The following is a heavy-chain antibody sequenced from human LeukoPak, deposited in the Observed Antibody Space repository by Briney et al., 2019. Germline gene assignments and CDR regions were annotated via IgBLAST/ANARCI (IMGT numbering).Heavy chain of an antibody. CDR3: ARHYDTSGYHYFDF. J-gene: IGHJ4*02. Sequence: ASVKVSCKASGYTFTTYYIHWVRQAPGQGLEWMGIFNPNGGNTGYAQKFQGRVTMTSDTSTSTVYMELSSLTSEDTAVYYCARHYDTSGYHYFDFRGQGTLVTVSS. CDR1: GYTFTTYY. V-gene: IGHV1-46*01. D-gene: IGHD3-22*01. CDR2: FNPNGGNT.